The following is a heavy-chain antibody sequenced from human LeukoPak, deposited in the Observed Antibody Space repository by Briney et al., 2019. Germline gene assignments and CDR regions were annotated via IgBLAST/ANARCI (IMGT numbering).Heavy chain of an antibody. J-gene: IGHJ4*02. Sequence: GRSLRLSCAASGFTFSNHGMHWVRQPPGKGLEWVAVIWHDGSNKYYGDSVKGRFTISRDNSKNTVYLQMNSLRAEDTVMYYCARQGIGSYFLDYWGQGTLVTVSS. CDR2: IWHDGSNK. CDR3: ARQGIGSYFLDY. D-gene: IGHD1-26*01. V-gene: IGHV3-33*01. CDR1: GFTFSNHG.